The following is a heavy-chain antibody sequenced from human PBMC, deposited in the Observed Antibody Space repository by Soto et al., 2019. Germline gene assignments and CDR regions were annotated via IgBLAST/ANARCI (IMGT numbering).Heavy chain of an antibody. CDR2: INPSGGST. J-gene: IGHJ6*02. CDR3: ARDPDSSYRYSSIWYKNYYGMDV. V-gene: IGHV1-46*01. CDR1: GYTFTSYY. D-gene: IGHD6-13*01. Sequence: QVQLVQSGAEVKKPGASVKVSCKASGYTFTSYYMHWVRQAPGQGLEWMGIINPSGGSTSYAQKAQCRLTMTRDTSTSTVYMELSSLRSEDTAVYYCARDPDSSYRYSSIWYKNYYGMDVWGQGTTVTVSS.